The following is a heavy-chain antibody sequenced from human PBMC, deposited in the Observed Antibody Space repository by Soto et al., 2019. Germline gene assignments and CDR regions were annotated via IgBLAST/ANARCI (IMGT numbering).Heavy chain of an antibody. CDR1: GGTFSSYA. V-gene: IGHV1-69*01. D-gene: IGHD3-22*01. CDR2: IIPIFGTA. J-gene: IGHJ5*02. CDR3: ARRSYDSSGYVWFDP. Sequence: QVQLVQSGAEVKKPGSSVKVSCKASGGTFSSYAISWVRQAPGQGLEWMGGIIPIFGTANYAQKFQGRVTITADESTSTAYRELSSLRSEDTAVYYCARRSYDSSGYVWFDPWGQGTLVTVSS.